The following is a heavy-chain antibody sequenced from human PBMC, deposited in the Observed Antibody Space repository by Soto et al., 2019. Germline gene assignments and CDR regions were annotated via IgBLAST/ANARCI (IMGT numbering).Heavy chain of an antibody. CDR2: MNPRNGNT. V-gene: IGHV1-8*02. CDR3: ARIRWAKCGGDCRYYGMDV. J-gene: IGHJ6*04. D-gene: IGHD2-21*02. Sequence: APVKVSCKASGYTFTSYDISWVRQATGQGLEWVGRMNPRNGNTAYAEKFQGRVTMTRHTSIHAVYMELSSLKSDDSAVYYCARIRWAKCGGDCRYYGMDVWCEGTTVTVSS. CDR1: GYTFTSYD.